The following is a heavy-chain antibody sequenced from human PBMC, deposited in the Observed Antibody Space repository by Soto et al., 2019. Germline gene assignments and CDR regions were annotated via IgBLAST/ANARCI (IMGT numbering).Heavy chain of an antibody. CDR2: IWNDGSRQ. V-gene: IGHV3-33*01. J-gene: IGHJ4*02. Sequence: GSLRLSCAVSGFTFSRYGMHWVRQAPGEGLEWVAVIWNDGSRQVYVDSVKGRFTISRDNSKNTLYLQMNGLRAEDTAVYYCARDDDYEANGLDYWGQGTLVTVSS. CDR1: GFTFSRYG. D-gene: IGHD4-17*01. CDR3: ARDDDYEANGLDY.